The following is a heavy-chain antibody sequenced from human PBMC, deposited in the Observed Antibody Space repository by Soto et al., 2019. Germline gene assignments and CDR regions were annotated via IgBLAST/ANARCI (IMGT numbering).Heavy chain of an antibody. J-gene: IGHJ4*02. D-gene: IGHD6-13*01. CDR2: IIPIFGTA. CDR1: VGTFSSYA. CDR3: ARGMRQQLVDFFDY. V-gene: IGHV1-69*05. Sequence: GXSVKVSCKASVGTFSSYAISWVRQAPGQGLEWMGGIIPIFGTANYAQKFQGRVTITTDESTSTAYMELSSLRSEDTAVYYCARGMRQQLVDFFDYWGQGTLVTVSS.